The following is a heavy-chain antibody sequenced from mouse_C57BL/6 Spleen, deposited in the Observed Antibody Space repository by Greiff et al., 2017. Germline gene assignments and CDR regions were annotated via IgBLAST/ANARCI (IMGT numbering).Heavy chain of an antibody. V-gene: IGHV1-54*01. Sequence: QVQLKQSGAELVRPGTSVKVSCKASGYAFTNYLIEWVKQRPGQGLEWIGVINPGSGGTNYNEKFKGKATLTADKSSSTAYMQLSSLTSEDSAVYFCARSYYYSKDFDYWGQGTTLTVSS. CDR1: GYAFTNYL. J-gene: IGHJ2*01. CDR3: ARSYYYSKDFDY. CDR2: INPGSGGT. D-gene: IGHD2-5*01.